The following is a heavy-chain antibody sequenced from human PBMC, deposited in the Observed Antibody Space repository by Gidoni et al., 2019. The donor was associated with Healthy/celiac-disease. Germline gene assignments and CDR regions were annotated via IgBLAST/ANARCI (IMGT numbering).Heavy chain of an antibody. Sequence: QVQLVESGGGVVQPGRSLRLSCAASGFTFSSYGMHWVRQAPGKGLEWVAVISYDGSNKYYADSVKGRFTISRDNSKNTLYLQMNSLRAEDTAVYYCAKNSGVRSSSWYPHFDYWGQGTLVTVSS. D-gene: IGHD6-13*01. V-gene: IGHV3-30*18. CDR2: ISYDGSNK. CDR1: GFTFSSYG. CDR3: AKNSGVRSSSWYPHFDY. J-gene: IGHJ4*02.